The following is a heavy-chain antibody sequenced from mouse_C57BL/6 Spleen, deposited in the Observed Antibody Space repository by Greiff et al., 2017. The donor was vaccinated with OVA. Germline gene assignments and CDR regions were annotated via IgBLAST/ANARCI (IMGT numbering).Heavy chain of an antibody. J-gene: IGHJ4*01. V-gene: IGHV6-3*01. CDR1: GFTFSNYW. Sequence: EVKLVESGGGLVQPGGSMKLSCVASGFTFSNYWMNWVRQSPEKGLEWVAQIRLKSDNYATHYAESVKGRFTISRDDSKSSVYLQMNNLRAEDTGIYYCTETGYYAMDYWGQGTSVTVSS. CDR2: IRLKSDNYAT. CDR3: TETGYYAMDY. D-gene: IGHD4-1*01.